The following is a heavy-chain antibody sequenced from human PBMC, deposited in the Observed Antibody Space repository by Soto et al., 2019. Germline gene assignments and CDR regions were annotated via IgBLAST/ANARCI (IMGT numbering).Heavy chain of an antibody. CDR1: GFTFSSYA. J-gene: IGHJ4*02. CDR2: ISGSGGST. V-gene: IGHV3-23*01. CDR3: AREDIVATISYYFDY. D-gene: IGHD5-12*01. Sequence: PGGSLRLSCAESGFTFSSYAMSWVRQAPGKGLEWVSAISGSGGSTYYADSVKGRFTISRDNSKNTLYLQMNSLRAEDTAVYYCAREDIVATISYYFDYWGQGTLVTVSS.